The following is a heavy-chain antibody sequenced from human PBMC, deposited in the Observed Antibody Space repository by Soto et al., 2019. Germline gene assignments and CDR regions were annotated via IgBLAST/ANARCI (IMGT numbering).Heavy chain of an antibody. Sequence: ASVKVSCKASGGTFSSYAISWVRQAPGQGLEWMGGIIPIFGTANYAQKFQGRVTITADESTSTAYMELSSLRSEDTAVYYCASREVPGRLAYYYYGMDVWGQGTTVTVSS. CDR3: ASREVPGRLAYYYYGMDV. J-gene: IGHJ6*02. V-gene: IGHV1-69*13. D-gene: IGHD1-26*01. CDR1: GGTFSSYA. CDR2: IIPIFGTA.